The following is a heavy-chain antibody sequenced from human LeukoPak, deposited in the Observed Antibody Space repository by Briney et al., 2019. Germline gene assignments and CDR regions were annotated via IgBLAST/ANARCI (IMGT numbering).Heavy chain of an antibody. CDR3: ARDRAPGASSPGAFDV. CDR1: GFTFSSYA. CDR2: ISGSGGST. J-gene: IGHJ3*01. D-gene: IGHD6-13*01. Sequence: GGSLRLSCAASGFTFSSYAMSWVRQAPGKGLEWVSAISGSGGSTYYADSVKGRFTISRDNAKNSLYLQMNSLRAEDTVVYYCARDRAPGASSPGAFDVWGQGTMVTVSS. V-gene: IGHV3-23*01.